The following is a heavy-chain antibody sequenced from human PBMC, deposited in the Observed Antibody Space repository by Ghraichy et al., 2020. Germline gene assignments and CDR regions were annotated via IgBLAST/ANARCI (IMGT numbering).Heavy chain of an antibody. D-gene: IGHD1-26*01. V-gene: IGHV5-51*01. CDR3: AGHPPMRERNYFYFGLDV. CDR1: GYTFRDYW. Sequence: GESLNISCQGSGYTFRDYWIVWVRQMPGKGLEWMVAIYPVDSVTRYSQSFQGQVTISVATSISTAFLQLSSLKASDTAVYFCAGHPPMRERNYFYFGLDVWGQGTTVTVS. CDR2: IYPVDSVT. J-gene: IGHJ6*02.